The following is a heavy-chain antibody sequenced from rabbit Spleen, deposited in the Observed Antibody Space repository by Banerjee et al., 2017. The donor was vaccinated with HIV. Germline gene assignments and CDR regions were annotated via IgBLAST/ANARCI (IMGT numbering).Heavy chain of an antibody. J-gene: IGHJ6*01. V-gene: IGHV1S45*01. D-gene: IGHD8-1*01. Sequence: EESGGGLVQPEGSLTLICTASGLDFSSSYWICWVRQAPGKGLEWIACIYAGSSGTTYYASGAKGRFTISKTSSTTVTLQMTSLTAADTATYFCARDTGSSFSTYGMDLWGPGTLVTVS. CDR3: ARDTGSSFSTYGMDL. CDR2: IYAGSSGTT. CDR1: GLDFSSSYW.